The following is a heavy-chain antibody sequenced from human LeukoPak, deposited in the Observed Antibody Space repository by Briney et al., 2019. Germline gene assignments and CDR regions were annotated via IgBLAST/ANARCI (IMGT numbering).Heavy chain of an antibody. D-gene: IGHD6-19*01. V-gene: IGHV3-30*04. CDR3: ARVKVKQWLVRTFDY. J-gene: IGHJ4*02. CDR1: GFTFSNYA. CDR2: ISYDGSNK. Sequence: GGSLRLSCAASGFTFSNYALHWVRQAPGKGLEWVAFISYDGSNKYYADSVKGRFTISRDNSKNTLFLQMNGLRAEDTAVYYCARVKVKQWLVRTFDYWGQGTLVTVSS.